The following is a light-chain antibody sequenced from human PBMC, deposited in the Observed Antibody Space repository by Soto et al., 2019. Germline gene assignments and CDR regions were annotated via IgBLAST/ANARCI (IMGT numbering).Light chain of an antibody. Sequence: EIVMTQSPATLSVSPGERATLSCRASQSVSSNLAWYQQKPGQAPRLLIYGASTRAPGIPARFSGSGSGTEFTLTISSLHAEDFASYYCQHYNNWPRTFGEGTKVEIK. V-gene: IGKV3-15*01. CDR1: QSVSSN. J-gene: IGKJ1*01. CDR2: GAS. CDR3: QHYNNWPRT.